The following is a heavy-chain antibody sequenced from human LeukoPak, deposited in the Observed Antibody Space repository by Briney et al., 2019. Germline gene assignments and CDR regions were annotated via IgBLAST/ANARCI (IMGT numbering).Heavy chain of an antibody. CDR1: GGTFSSYA. CDR2: IIPILGIA. Sequence: GASVKVSCKASGGTFSSYAISWVRQAPGQGLEWMGRIIPILGIANYAQKFQGRVTITADKSTSTAYMELSSLRSEDTAVYYCATPFWSVGYYYYGMDVWGQGTTVTVSS. J-gene: IGHJ6*02. CDR3: ATPFWSVGYYYYGMDV. D-gene: IGHD3-3*01. V-gene: IGHV1-69*04.